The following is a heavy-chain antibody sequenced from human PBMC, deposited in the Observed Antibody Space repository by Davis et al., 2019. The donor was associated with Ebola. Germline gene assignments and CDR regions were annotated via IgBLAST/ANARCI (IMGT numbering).Heavy chain of an antibody. J-gene: IGHJ6*02. V-gene: IGHV4-39*01. CDR2: IYYSGST. CDR1: GASISSSSYY. CDR3: ARRMDV. Sequence: SETLSPTCPLPGASISSSSYYWGWIRQPPGKGLEWIGSIYYSGSTYYNPSLKSRVTISGDTSKNQFSLKLSSVTAADTAVYYCARRMDVWGQGTTVTVSS.